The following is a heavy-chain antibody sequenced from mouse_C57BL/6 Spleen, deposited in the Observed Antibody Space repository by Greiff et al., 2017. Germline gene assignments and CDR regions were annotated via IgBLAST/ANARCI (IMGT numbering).Heavy chain of an antibody. J-gene: IGHJ2*01. CDR3: ARDYYDSYFDY. CDR2: IYPGNGDT. Sequence: LQQSGAELVRPGASVKMSCKASGYTFTGYNMHWVQQTPRQGLEWIGAIYPGNGDTSYNQKFKGKATLTVDNSSSTAYMQLSSLTSEDSAVYFCARDYYDSYFDYWGQGTTLTVSS. D-gene: IGHD1-1*01. CDR1: GYTFTGYN. V-gene: IGHV1-12*01.